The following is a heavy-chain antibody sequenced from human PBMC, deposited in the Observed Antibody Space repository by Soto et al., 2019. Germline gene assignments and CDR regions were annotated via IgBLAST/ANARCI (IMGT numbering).Heavy chain of an antibody. Sequence: PGGSLRLSCSGFGFKFSDYYMNWIRQSPVKGLEWVSSILSLESHKYYAASVMGRFSVSRDNAKRSLFLQMNNLRAEDTGIYFCATGLKDTSNRPSFDSWGPGTPVTVS. CDR2: ILSLESHK. J-gene: IGHJ4*02. V-gene: IGHV3-11*01. CDR1: GFKFSDYY. CDR3: ATGLKDTSNRPSFDS. D-gene: IGHD2-8*01.